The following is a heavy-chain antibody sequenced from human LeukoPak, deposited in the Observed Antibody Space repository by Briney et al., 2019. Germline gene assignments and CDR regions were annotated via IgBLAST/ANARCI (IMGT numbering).Heavy chain of an antibody. V-gene: IGHV3-23*01. Sequence: GGSLRLSCAASGFTFSSYAMSWARQAPGKGLEWVSAISGSGGSTYYADSVKGRFTISRDNSKNTLYLQMNSLRAEDTAVYYCAKDELVDCSSTSCYSYYWGQGTLVTVSS. D-gene: IGHD2-2*01. J-gene: IGHJ4*02. CDR3: AKDELVDCSSTSCYSYY. CDR2: ISGSGGST. CDR1: GFTFSSYA.